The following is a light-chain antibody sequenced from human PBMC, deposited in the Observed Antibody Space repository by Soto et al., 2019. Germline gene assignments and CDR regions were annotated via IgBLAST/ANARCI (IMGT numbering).Light chain of an antibody. J-gene: IGKJ1*01. CDR3: QHAGDCRWT. CDR2: GAS. Sequence: DIVLTHCPGALLCSPSDGATLSCISSQSVNNSYLVWYQVKPGQAPRRLIYGASSRATGIPDRFSGRGFGTDFTLTISRLEPEDFAVYYCQHAGDCRWTFGQGTKVDIK. V-gene: IGKV3-20*01. CDR1: QSVNNSY.